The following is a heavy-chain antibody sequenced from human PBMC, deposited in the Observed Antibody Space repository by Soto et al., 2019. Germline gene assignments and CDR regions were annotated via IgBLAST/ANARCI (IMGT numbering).Heavy chain of an antibody. V-gene: IGHV4-39*01. CDR2: IYYSGST. J-gene: IGHJ4*02. CDR3: ARVIVVAIKG. Sequence: SETLSLTCTVSGGSISSSSYYWGWFRQPPGKGLEWIGSIYYSGSTYYNPSLKSRVTISVDTSKNQFSLKLSSVTAADTAVYYCARVIVVAIKGWGQGTLVTVSS. CDR1: GGSISSSSYY. D-gene: IGHD3-22*01.